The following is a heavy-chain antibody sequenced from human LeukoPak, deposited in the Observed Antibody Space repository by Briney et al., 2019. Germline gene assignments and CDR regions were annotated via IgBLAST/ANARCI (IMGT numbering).Heavy chain of an antibody. CDR2: IYWDDDK. Sequence: SGPALVKPTQTLTLTCTFSGFSLSTSGVGVGWIRQPPGKALEWLALIYWDDDKRYSPSLKSRLTINRDTSKNQVVLTMTNMDPVDTATYYCAHSSWAWYYGSGSSYYFDYWGQGTLVTVSS. D-gene: IGHD3-10*01. J-gene: IGHJ4*02. CDR1: GFSLSTSGVG. V-gene: IGHV2-5*02. CDR3: AHSSWAWYYGSGSSYYFDY.